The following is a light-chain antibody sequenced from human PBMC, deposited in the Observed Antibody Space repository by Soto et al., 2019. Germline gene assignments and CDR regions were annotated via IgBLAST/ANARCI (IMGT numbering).Light chain of an antibody. CDR2: RNN. V-gene: IGLV1-47*01. CDR3: CSSTGSRILSWV. J-gene: IGLJ3*02. Sequence: QSVLTQPPSASGTPGQRVTISCAGSSSNIGSNYVYWYQQFPGTAPKLLIDRNNQRPSGVPDRFSGSKSGTSASLAISGLRSLDEADYYCCSSTGSRILSWVFGGGTKLTVL. CDR1: SSNIGSNY.